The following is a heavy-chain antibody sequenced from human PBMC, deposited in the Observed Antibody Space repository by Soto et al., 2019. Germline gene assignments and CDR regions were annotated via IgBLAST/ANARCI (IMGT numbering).Heavy chain of an antibody. CDR1: GFTFSSYA. Sequence: EVQLLESGGGLVQPGESLRLSCAASGFTFSSYAMSWVRQAPGKGLEWVSVINGSDDSTYYADSEKGRFTISIDHSKNTLYLQMNSLIAEDTAVYYCAKRSSSSTFDYWGQGTLVTVSS. J-gene: IGHJ4*02. D-gene: IGHD6-6*01. CDR2: INGSDDST. V-gene: IGHV3-23*01. CDR3: AKRSSSSTFDY.